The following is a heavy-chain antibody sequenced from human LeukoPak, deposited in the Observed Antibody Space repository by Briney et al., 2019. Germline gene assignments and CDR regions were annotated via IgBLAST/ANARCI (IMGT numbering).Heavy chain of an antibody. V-gene: IGHV4-59*01. J-gene: IGHJ4*02. Sequence: SETLSLTCTVSGGSISSYYWSWIRQPPGKGLEWIGYIYYSGGTNYNPSLKSRVTISVDTSKNQYSLKLSSVTAADTAVYYCARERFPGAVAGTNYWGQGTLVTVSP. CDR2: IYYSGGT. CDR1: GGSISSYY. D-gene: IGHD6-19*01. CDR3: ARERFPGAVAGTNY.